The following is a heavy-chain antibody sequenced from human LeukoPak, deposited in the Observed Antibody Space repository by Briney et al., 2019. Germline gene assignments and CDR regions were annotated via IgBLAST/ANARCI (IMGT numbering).Heavy chain of an antibody. Sequence: SETLSLTCTVSGGSISSYYWSWIRQPPGKGLEWIGYIYYSGSTNYNPSLKSRVTISVDTSKNQFSLKLSSVTAADTAVYYCARHSPDEYYDYVWGSLVAAGHREDQNYYFDYWGQGTLVTVSS. V-gene: IGHV4-59*08. CDR3: ARHSPDEYYDYVWGSLVAAGHREDQNYYFDY. D-gene: IGHD3-16*01. J-gene: IGHJ4*02. CDR2: IYYSGST. CDR1: GGSISSYY.